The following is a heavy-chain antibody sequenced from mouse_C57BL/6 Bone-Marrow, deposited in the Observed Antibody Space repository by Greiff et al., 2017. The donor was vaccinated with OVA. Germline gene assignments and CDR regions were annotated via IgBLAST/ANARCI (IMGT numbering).Heavy chain of an antibody. V-gene: IGHV6-3*01. CDR3: TGGGYDYGWFAY. CDR2: IRLKSDNYAT. D-gene: IGHD2-4*01. CDR1: GFTFSNYW. J-gene: IGHJ3*01. Sequence: EVQVVESGGGLVQPGGSMKLSCVASGFTFSNYWMNWVRQSPEKGLEWVAQIRLKSDNYATHYAESVKGRFTISRDDSKSSVYLQMNNLRAEDTGIYYCTGGGYDYGWFAYWGQGTLVTVSA.